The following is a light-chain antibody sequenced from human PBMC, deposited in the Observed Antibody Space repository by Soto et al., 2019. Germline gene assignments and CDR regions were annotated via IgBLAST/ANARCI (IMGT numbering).Light chain of an antibody. CDR3: QQYNNWPRT. Sequence: EIVMTQSPATLSVSPGERATLSCRASQSVSGNLAWYQQKPGQAPRLLIYGASTRATGIPARFSGSGSGTEFTLTISSLLSEDFAVYYCQQYNNWPRTFGQGTKVEIK. V-gene: IGKV3-15*01. CDR1: QSVSGN. J-gene: IGKJ1*01. CDR2: GAS.